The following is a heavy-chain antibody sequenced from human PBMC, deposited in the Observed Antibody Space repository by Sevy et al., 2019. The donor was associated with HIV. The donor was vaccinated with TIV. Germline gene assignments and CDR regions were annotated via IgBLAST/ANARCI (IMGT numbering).Heavy chain of an antibody. CDR3: ARERLSTVTTGLYYFDY. Sequence: GGSLRLSCAASGFTVSSNYMSWVRQAPGKGLEWVSVIYSGGSTYYADSVKGRLTISRDNSKNTSYLQMNSLRAEDTAVYYCARERLSTVTTGLYYFDYWGQGTLVTVSS. CDR1: GFTVSSNY. V-gene: IGHV3-53*01. J-gene: IGHJ4*02. D-gene: IGHD4-17*01. CDR2: IYSGGST.